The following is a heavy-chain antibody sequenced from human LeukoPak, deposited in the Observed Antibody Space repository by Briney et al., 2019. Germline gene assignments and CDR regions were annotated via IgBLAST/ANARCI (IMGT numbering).Heavy chain of an antibody. D-gene: IGHD2-15*01. V-gene: IGHV4-4*07. J-gene: IGHJ4*02. CDR3: TRALLCSGGSCFPDY. CDR2: IYTSGST. Sequence: SETLSLTCTVSGGSISSYYWSWIRQPAGKGLEWIGRIYTSGSTNYNPSLKSRVTMSVDTSKNQFSLKLSSVTAEDTAVYYCTRALLCSGGSCFPDYWGQGTLVTVSS. CDR1: GGSISSYY.